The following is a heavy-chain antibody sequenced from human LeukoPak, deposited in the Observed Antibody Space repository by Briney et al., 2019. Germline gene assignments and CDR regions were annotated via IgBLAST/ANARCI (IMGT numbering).Heavy chain of an antibody. Sequence: GASVKVSCKASGYTFTGYFIHWVRQAPGQGLEWMGWINPNSGGTNYAQKFKGRVTMTRDTSINTAYMDLRRLTSDDTAIYYCTTRGGDTLMRTEAFDYWGLGTLVTVSS. V-gene: IGHV1-2*02. CDR2: INPNSGGT. CDR1: GYTFTGYF. J-gene: IGHJ4*02. CDR3: TTRGGDTLMRTEAFDY. D-gene: IGHD3-16*01.